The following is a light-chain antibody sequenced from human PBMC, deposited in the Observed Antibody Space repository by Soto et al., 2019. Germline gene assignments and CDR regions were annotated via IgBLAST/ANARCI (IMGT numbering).Light chain of an antibody. CDR2: ATS. V-gene: IGKV3-20*01. CDR3: QQFGTSPQT. CDR1: QSVNSNY. J-gene: IGKJ1*01. Sequence: EIVLTQSPGTLSLSAGERATLSCRASQSVNSNYFAWYQQKPGQAPRLLIYATSRRPTGIPDRFSGSRSGTDFTLTVNRLEHDDFAVYYCQQFGTSPQTFGQGTKVEIK.